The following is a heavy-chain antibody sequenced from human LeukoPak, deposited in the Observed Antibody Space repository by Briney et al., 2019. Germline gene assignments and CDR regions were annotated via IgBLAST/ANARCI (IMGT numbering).Heavy chain of an antibody. J-gene: IGHJ4*02. CDR1: GGSISSNY. CDR3: ARSYPPGTYDY. V-gene: IGHV4-59*08. CDR2: ISYSGTT. Sequence: SETLSLTCIVSGGSISSNYWSWIRQPPGKGLEWLGYISYSGTTKNNPSLKSRVTISLDTSKSHFSLRLSSVTAADTAVYYCARSYPPGTYDYWGQGILVTVSS. D-gene: IGHD1-1*01.